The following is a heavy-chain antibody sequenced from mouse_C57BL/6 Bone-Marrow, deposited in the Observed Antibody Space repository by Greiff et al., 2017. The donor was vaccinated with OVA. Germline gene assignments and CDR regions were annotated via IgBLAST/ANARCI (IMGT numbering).Heavy chain of an antibody. J-gene: IGHJ3*01. CDR3: ARLGGYYVGFAY. V-gene: IGHV5-6*01. D-gene: IGHD2-3*01. CDR2: ISSGGSYT. Sequence: EVHLVESGGDLVKPGGSLKLSCAASGFTFSSYGMSWVRQTPDKRLEWVATISSGGSYTYYPDSVKGRFTISRDNAKNTLYLQMSSLKSEDTAMYYCARLGGYYVGFAYWGQGTLVTVSA. CDR1: GFTFSSYG.